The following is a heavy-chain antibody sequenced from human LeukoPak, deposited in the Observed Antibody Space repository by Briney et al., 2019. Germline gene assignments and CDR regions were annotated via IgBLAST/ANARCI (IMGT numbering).Heavy chain of an antibody. D-gene: IGHD3-16*02. J-gene: IGHJ4*02. Sequence: GGSLRLSCAASGFTFSSYWMSWVRQAPGKGLEWVANIKQDGSEKYYVDSVKGRFTISRDNAKNSLYLQTNSLRAEDTAVYYCARDKSIMITFGGVIVSYWGQGTLVTVSS. CDR3: ARDKSIMITFGGVIVSY. CDR2: IKQDGSEK. V-gene: IGHV3-7*01. CDR1: GFTFSSYW.